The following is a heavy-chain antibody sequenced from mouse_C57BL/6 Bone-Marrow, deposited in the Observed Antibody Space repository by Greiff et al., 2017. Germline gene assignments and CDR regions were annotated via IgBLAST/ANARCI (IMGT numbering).Heavy chain of an antibody. CDR3: ARHRGVTTYYYAMDY. J-gene: IGHJ4*01. CDR1: EYEFPSHD. V-gene: IGHV5-2*01. Sequence: EVKLMESGGGLVQPGESLKLSCESNEYEFPSHDMSWVRKTPEKRLELVAAINSDGGSTYYPDTMERRFIISRDNTKKTLYLQMSRLRSEDTALYYCARHRGVTTYYYAMDYWGQGTSVTVSS. CDR2: INSDGGST. D-gene: IGHD2-1*01.